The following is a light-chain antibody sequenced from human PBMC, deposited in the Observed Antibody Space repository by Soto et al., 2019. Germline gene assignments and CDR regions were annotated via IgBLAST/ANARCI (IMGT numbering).Light chain of an antibody. CDR2: DAS. CDR1: QSVGTN. J-gene: IGKJ2*01. V-gene: IGKV3-15*01. CDR3: QQYNNWPPDFT. Sequence: EIVMTQSPATMSLSPGDRAALSCRASQSVGTNLAWYQQKPGQAPTLLIYDASTRATRLPDRFSGSGSGTELNLTITSLQSEDFAIYYCQQYNNWPPDFTFGQGTKLEIK.